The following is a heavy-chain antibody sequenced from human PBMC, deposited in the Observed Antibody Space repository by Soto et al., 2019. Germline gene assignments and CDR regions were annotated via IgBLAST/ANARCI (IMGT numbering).Heavy chain of an antibody. J-gene: IGHJ5*02. CDR2: ISSSSSYI. D-gene: IGHD2-8*01. V-gene: IGHV3-21*01. Sequence: GSLRLSCAASGFTFSSYSMNWVRQAPGKGLEWVSSISSSSSYIYYADSVKGRFTISRGNAKNSLYLQMNSLRAEDTAVYYCARELIRSYNWFDPWGQGTLVTVSS. CDR3: ARELIRSYNWFDP. CDR1: GFTFSSYS.